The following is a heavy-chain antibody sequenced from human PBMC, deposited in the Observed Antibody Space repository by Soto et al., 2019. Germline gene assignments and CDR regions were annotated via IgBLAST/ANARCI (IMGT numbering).Heavy chain of an antibody. D-gene: IGHD5-12*01. V-gene: IGHV1-69*13. J-gene: IGHJ2*01. CDR2: IIPIFGTA. CDR3: ARGNHRWLQLWYFDL. Sequence: SVKVSCKASGGTFSSYTISWVRQAPGQGLEWMGGIIPIFGTANYAQKFQGRVMITADESTSTAYMELSSLRSEDTAVYYCARGNHRWLQLWYFDLWGRGTLVTVSS. CDR1: GGTFSSYT.